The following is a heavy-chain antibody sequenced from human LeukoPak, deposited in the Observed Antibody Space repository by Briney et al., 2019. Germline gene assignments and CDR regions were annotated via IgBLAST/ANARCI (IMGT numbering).Heavy chain of an antibody. D-gene: IGHD4-11*01. CDR2: INPNSGGT. CDR1: GYTFTGYY. CDR3: ARAGLTTVTTDY. J-gene: IGHJ4*02. V-gene: IGHV1-2*02. Sequence: ASVKVSCKASGYTFTGYYMHWVRQAPGQGREWMGWINPNSGGTNYAQKFQGRVTMTRDTSISTAYMELSRLRSDDTAVYYCARAGLTTVTTDYWGQGTLVTVSS.